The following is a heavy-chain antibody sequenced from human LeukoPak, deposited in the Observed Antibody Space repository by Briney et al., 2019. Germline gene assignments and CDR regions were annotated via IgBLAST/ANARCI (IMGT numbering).Heavy chain of an antibody. CDR1: GYYLCTPL. CDR3: VRDTQGNFGVSLDV. CDR2: IHSTGIT. J-gene: IGHJ4*02. V-gene: IGHV4-59*11. D-gene: IGHD4-17*01. Sequence: PSETLSLTFSIAGYYLCTPLGASRRQSPGRGLEWIGYIHSTGITDYNPSLKSRLTISVHTSTSQSSLNLASLTAGESVVKDCVRDTQGNFGVSLDVWGQGTLVTVSS.